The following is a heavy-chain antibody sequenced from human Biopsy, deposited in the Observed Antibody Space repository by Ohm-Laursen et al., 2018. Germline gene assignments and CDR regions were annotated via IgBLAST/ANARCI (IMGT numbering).Heavy chain of an antibody. CDR1: GCSISNNNYY. J-gene: IGHJ5*01. Sequence: SLSLTCTVSGCSISNNNYYWGWIRQPPGKGLEWIGSIFYRGSTHYKPSLKSRVNISVDTSKNRFRQKMNSVTAADTAVYYCARDYGTSGYYYVAWGQGTLVTVSS. CDR2: IFYRGST. D-gene: IGHD3-22*01. CDR3: ARDYGTSGYYYVA. V-gene: IGHV4-39*01.